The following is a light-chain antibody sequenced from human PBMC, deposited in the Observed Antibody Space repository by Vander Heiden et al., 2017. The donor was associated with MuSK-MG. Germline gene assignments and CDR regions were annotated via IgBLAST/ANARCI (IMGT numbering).Light chain of an antibody. J-gene: IGKJ4*01. CDR3: QRYKYWPPTT. Sequence: EIVMTQFPATLSVSPGETATLSCRASQSVTTNLAWYQQKPGQAPRLLIYGVAVRATGIPARSSGSGYGTEFTLTISIRQSEPFAVYSCQRYKYWPPTTFGGGTIVE. CDR2: GVA. V-gene: IGKV3D-15*03. CDR1: QSVTTN.